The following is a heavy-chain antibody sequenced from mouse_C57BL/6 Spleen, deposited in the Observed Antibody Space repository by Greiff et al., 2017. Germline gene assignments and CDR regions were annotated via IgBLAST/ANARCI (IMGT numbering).Heavy chain of an antibody. J-gene: IGHJ4*01. CDR3: ARYDYDGYYYAMGY. CDR2: ISSGSSTL. Sequence: EVQGVESGGGLVKPGGSLKLSCAASGFTFSDYGMHWVRQAPEKGLEWVAYISSGSSTLYYADTVKGRFTIARDNAKNTLFLQMTSLRSEDTAMYYCARYDYDGYYYAMGYWGQGTSVTVSS. CDR1: GFTFSDYG. V-gene: IGHV5-17*01. D-gene: IGHD2-4*01.